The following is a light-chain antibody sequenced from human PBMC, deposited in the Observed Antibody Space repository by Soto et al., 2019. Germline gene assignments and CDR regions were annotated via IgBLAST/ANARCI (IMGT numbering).Light chain of an antibody. CDR3: SSYAGSDNFV. V-gene: IGLV2-8*01. J-gene: IGLJ1*01. CDR2: EVS. CDR1: SSDVGGYHY. Sequence: QSALTQPPSASGSPGQSVTIACTGTSSDVGGYHYVSWYQQHPGKAPKLIIYEVSERPSGVPDRFSGSKSDNTASLTVSGLQAEDEADYYCSSYAGSDNFVFGTGTKVT.